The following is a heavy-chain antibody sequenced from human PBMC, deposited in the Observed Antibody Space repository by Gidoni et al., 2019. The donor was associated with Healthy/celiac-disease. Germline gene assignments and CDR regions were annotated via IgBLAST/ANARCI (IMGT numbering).Heavy chain of an antibody. V-gene: IGHV4-59*01. Sequence: QVQLQESGPGLVKPSETLSLTCTVSGGSISSYYWSWIRQPPGKGLEWIGYIYYSGSTNYNPSLKSRVTISVDTSKNQFSLKLSSVTAADTAVYYCARSITGTTDYWGQGTLVTVSS. D-gene: IGHD1-7*01. CDR2: IYYSGST. CDR3: ARSITGTTDY. J-gene: IGHJ4*02. CDR1: GGSISSYY.